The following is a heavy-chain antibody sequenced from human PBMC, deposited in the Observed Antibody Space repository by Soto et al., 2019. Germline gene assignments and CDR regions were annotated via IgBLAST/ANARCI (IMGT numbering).Heavy chain of an antibody. Sequence: ASVKVSCKASGYTSTSYDINWVRQATGQGLEWMGWMNPNSGNTGYAQKFQGRVTMTRNTSISTAYMELSSLRSEDTAVYYCARRIWFGESRHYYYYYYMDVWGKGTTVTVSS. J-gene: IGHJ6*03. CDR1: GYTSTSYD. V-gene: IGHV1-8*01. D-gene: IGHD3-10*01. CDR3: ARRIWFGESRHYYYYYYMDV. CDR2: MNPNSGNT.